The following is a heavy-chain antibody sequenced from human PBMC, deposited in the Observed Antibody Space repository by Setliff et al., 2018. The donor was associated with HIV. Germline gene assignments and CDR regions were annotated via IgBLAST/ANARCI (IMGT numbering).Heavy chain of an antibody. V-gene: IGHV4-39*01. D-gene: IGHD3-3*01. CDR1: GGSITSNNYY. CDR3: VRQVYDFWSGLVGYSYYMDV. CDR2: FYYSGST. J-gene: IGHJ6*03. Sequence: PSETLSLTCTVSGGSITSNNYYWGWIRQPPGKGLEWIGTFYYSGSTYYNSSLKSRVTISVDTSTNRFSLRLNSVTAADTAVYYCVRQVYDFWSGLVGYSYYMDVWGKGTTVTVSS.